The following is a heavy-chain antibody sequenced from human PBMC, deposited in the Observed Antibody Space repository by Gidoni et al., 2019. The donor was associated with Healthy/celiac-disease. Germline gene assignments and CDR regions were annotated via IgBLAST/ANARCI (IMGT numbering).Heavy chain of an antibody. D-gene: IGHD2-15*01. Sequence: QVQLVQSGAEVKKPGSSVKVSCKASGGTFSSYAISWVRQAPGPGLEWMGRIIPILGIANYAQKFQGRVTITADKSTSTAYMELSSLRSEDTAVYYCARTNCSGGSCYSGLFDYWGQGTLVTVSS. CDR1: GGTFSSYA. CDR2: IIPILGIA. CDR3: ARTNCSGGSCYSGLFDY. J-gene: IGHJ4*02. V-gene: IGHV1-69*04.